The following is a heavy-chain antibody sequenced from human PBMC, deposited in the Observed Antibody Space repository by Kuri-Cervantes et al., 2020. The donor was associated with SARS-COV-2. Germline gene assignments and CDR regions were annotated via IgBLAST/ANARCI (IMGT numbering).Heavy chain of an antibody. D-gene: IGHD5-18*01. CDR1: GFTFGDYA. CDR3: TRTTAMATP. Sequence: GGSLRLSCTASGFTFGDYAMSWVRQAPGKGLEWVGFIRSKAYGGTTEYAASVKGRFTISRDDSKSIAYLQMNSLKTEDTAVYYCTRTTAMATPWGQGTLVTVSS. V-gene: IGHV3-49*04. CDR2: IRSKAYGGTT. J-gene: IGHJ5*02.